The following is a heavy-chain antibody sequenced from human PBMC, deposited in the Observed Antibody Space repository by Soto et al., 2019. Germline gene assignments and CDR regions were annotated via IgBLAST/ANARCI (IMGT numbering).Heavy chain of an antibody. V-gene: IGHV3-7*01. CDR1: GFSFVSYW. J-gene: IGHJ5*02. CDR2: IKQDGSER. CDR3: ERVAICLDP. D-gene: IGHD2-21*01. Sequence: GFLRLSCASAGFSFVSYWMNWVRQAPGKGLEWVANIKQDGSERYYVDSVKGRFTISRDNDKNSLYLQMNSLRAEDTAVYYCERVAICLDPWGQGNLVTVSS.